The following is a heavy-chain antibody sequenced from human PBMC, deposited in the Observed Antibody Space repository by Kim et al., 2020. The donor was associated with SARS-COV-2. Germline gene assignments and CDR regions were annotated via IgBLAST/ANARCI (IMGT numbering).Heavy chain of an antibody. V-gene: IGHV6-1*01. J-gene: IGHJ4*02. D-gene: IGHD6-19*01. CDR3: ATDNLLSSGWYYFDY. Sequence: VSVTHRITINPDTSKNQFYLQLNSVTPEDTAVYYCATDNLLSSGWYYFDYWGQGTLVTVSS.